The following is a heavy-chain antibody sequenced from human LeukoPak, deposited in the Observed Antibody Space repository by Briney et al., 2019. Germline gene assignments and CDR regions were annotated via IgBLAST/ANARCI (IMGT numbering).Heavy chain of an antibody. CDR1: GFTLNSYS. CDR2: ISSSRWYI. V-gene: IGHV3-21*01. CDR3: ARDSPNVSMDV. Sequence: GVPLTLSCGPSGFTLNSYSMQWVRQAPGKGREGVSSISSSRWYIHYADSVKARFTICRYNSKNSLYLQMNSLRAEDAAVYYCARDSPNVSMDVWGKETTLTLSS. J-gene: IGHJ6*04.